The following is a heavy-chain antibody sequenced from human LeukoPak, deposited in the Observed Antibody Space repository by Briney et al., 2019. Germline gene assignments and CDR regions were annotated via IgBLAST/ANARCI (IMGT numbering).Heavy chain of an antibody. J-gene: IGHJ4*02. CDR1: GGSISSYY. Sequence: PSETLSLTCTVSGGSISSYYWSWIRQPPGKGLEWIGYIYYSGSTNYNPSLKSRVTISVDTSKNQFSLKLSSVTAADTAVYYCAREGSVGYSSSWYGDYWGQGTLVTVSS. D-gene: IGHD6-13*01. CDR2: IYYSGST. CDR3: AREGSVGYSSSWYGDY. V-gene: IGHV4-59*12.